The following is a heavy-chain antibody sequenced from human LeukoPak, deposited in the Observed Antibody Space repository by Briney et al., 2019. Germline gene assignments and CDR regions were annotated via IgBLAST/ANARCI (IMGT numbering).Heavy chain of an antibody. J-gene: IGHJ6*02. D-gene: IGHD3-10*02. V-gene: IGHV1-69*04. CDR2: IIPILGIA. Sequence: ASVKVSCKASGYTFTSYGISWVRQAPGQGLEWMGRIIPILGIANYAQKFQGRVTITADKSTSTAYMELSSLRSEDTAVYYCARDVPWPSLYYYYGMDVWGQGTTVTVSS. CDR3: ARDVPWPSLYYYYGMDV. CDR1: GYTFTSYG.